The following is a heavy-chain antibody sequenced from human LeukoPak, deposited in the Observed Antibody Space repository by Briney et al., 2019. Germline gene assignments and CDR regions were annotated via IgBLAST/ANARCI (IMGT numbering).Heavy chain of an antibody. V-gene: IGHV3-15*01. CDR1: RFTFNNAW. Sequence: PGGSLRLSCAASRFTFNNAWMSWVRQAPGKGLEWVGRIKSKTDGGTTDYAAPVKGRFTISRDDSKKMLYLQMNSLKTEDTAVYYCTTDQISGSYYWMGYFDYWGQGALVTVSS. CDR3: TTDQISGSYYWMGYFDY. CDR2: IKSKTDGGTT. D-gene: IGHD1-26*01. J-gene: IGHJ4*02.